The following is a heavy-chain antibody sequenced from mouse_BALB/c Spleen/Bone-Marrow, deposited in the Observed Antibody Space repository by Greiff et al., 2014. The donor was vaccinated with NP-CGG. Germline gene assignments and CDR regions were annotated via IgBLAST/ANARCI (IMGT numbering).Heavy chain of an antibody. V-gene: IGHV2-9*02. D-gene: IGHD1-2*01. Sequence: VQRVESGPGLVAPSQSLSITCTVSGFSLTSYGVHWVRQPPGKGLEWLGVIWAGVSTNYNSALMSRLSISKDNSKSQVFLKMNSLQTDDTAMYYCARGSTTATFAYWGQGTLVTVSA. J-gene: IGHJ3*01. CDR1: GFSLTSYG. CDR3: ARGSTTATFAY. CDR2: IWAGVST.